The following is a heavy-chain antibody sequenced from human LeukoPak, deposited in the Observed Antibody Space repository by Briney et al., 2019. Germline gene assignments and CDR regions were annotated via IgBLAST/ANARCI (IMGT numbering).Heavy chain of an antibody. CDR2: ISAYNGNT. V-gene: IGHV1-18*01. CDR1: GYTFTSYG. D-gene: IGHD6-13*01. CDR3: ARFRAAAGTVNYFDY. Sequence: GASVKVSCKASGYTFTSYGISWVRQALGQGLEWMGWISAYNGNTNYAQKLQGRVTMTTDTSTSTAYMELRSLRSDDTAVYYCARFRAAAGTVNYFDYWGQGTLVTVSS. J-gene: IGHJ4*02.